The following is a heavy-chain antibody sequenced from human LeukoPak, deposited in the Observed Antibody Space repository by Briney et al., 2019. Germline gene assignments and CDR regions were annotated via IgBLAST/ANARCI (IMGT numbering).Heavy chain of an antibody. CDR3: ARGPPHTIAAFDY. CDR2: INPNSGGT. V-gene: IGHV1-2*02. D-gene: IGHD6-13*01. Sequence: GASVKVSCKASGYTFTTYFIYWVRQAPGQGLEWMGWINPNSGGTNYAQKFQGRVTMTRDTSISTAYMELSRLRSDDTAVYYCARGPPHTIAAFDYWGQGTLVTVSS. J-gene: IGHJ4*02. CDR1: GYTFTTYF.